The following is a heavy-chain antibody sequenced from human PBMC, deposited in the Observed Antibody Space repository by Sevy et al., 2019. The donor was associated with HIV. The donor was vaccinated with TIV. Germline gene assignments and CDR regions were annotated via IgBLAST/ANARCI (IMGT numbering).Heavy chain of an antibody. CDR3: ARDLGTAMVRYYFDY. CDR1: GYTFTSYG. CDR2: ISAYNGNT. J-gene: IGHJ4*02. Sequence: ASVKVSCKASGYTFTSYGISWVRQAPGQGLEWMGWISAYNGNTNYAQKLQGRVTMTTDTSTSTAYMELRSLRSDGTAVYYCARDLGTAMVRYYFDYWGQGTLVTVSS. D-gene: IGHD5-18*01. V-gene: IGHV1-18*04.